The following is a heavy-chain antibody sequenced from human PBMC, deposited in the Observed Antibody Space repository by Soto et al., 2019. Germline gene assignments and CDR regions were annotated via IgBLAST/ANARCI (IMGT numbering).Heavy chain of an antibody. V-gene: IGHV3-21*01. CDR2: ISSSSSYI. CDR1: GFTFSSYS. D-gene: IGHD2-2*01. J-gene: IGHJ6*02. Sequence: LRLSCAASGFTFSSYSMNWVRQAPGKGLEWVSSISSSSSYIYYADSVKGRFTISRDNAKNSLYLQMNSLRAEDTAVYYCAGDLRKPNLGYCSSTSCRMDVWGQGTTVTVS. CDR3: AGDLRKPNLGYCSSTSCRMDV.